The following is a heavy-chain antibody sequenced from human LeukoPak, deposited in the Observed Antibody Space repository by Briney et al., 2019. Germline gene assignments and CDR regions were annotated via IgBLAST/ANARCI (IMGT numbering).Heavy chain of an antibody. CDR1: GGSISSYY. D-gene: IGHD2-15*01. V-gene: IGHV4-59*01. J-gene: IGHJ4*02. CDR2: IYYSGST. CDR3: AISAPYCSGGSCYHY. Sequence: SETLSLTCTVSGGSISSYYWSWIRQPPGKGLEWIGYIYYSGSTNYNPSHKSRVTISVDASKNQFSLKLSSVTAAVTAVYYCAISAPYCSGGSCYHYWGQGTLVTVSS.